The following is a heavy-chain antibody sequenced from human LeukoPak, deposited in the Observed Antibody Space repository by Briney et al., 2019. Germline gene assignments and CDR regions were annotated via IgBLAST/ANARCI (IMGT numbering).Heavy chain of an antibody. J-gene: IGHJ6*02. Sequence: GGSLRLFCAASGFTFSHYAMSWVRQAPGKGLEWVSGISGSGANTYYADSVKGRFTISRDNSKNTLFLQMNSLRPEDTAVYYCAKGKQQLDYFYYYGLDVWGQGTTVTISS. CDR1: GFTFSHYA. D-gene: IGHD6-13*01. CDR2: ISGSGANT. V-gene: IGHV3-23*01. CDR3: AKGKQQLDYFYYYGLDV.